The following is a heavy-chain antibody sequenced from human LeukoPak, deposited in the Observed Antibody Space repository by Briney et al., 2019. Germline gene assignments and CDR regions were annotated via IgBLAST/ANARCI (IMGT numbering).Heavy chain of an antibody. CDR2: IIPVFGTA. CDR3: ATGDSGRGPFDY. D-gene: IGHD5-12*01. V-gene: IGHV1-69*06. Sequence: SVKVSCKASGYTFTSYGISWVRQAPGQGLEWMGGIIPVFGTADYAQKFQGRITITADTSTSTVYMEWSGLRFEDTAVYFRATGDSGRGPFDYWGQGTLVTVSS. CDR1: GYTFTSYG. J-gene: IGHJ4*02.